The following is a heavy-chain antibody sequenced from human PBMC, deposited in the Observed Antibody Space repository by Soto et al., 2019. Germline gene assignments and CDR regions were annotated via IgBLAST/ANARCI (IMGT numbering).Heavy chain of an antibody. CDR2: IIPIFGTA. CDR1: GGTFSSYA. V-gene: IGHV1-69*13. CDR3: SRDAYGSPDP. D-gene: IGHD2-21*01. J-gene: IGHJ5*02. Sequence: GPSVKVSCKASGGTFSSYAISWVRQAPGQGLEWMGGIIPIFGTANYAQKFQGRVTITADESTSTAYMELSSLRSEDTAVSYCSRDAYGSPDPWGQGTLVTVSS.